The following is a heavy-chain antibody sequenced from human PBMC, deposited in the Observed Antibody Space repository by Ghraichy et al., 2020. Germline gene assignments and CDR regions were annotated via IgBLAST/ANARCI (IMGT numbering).Heavy chain of an antibody. CDR2: ISGSNT. CDR3: AKESRSSSCYGDY. J-gene: IGHJ4*02. Sequence: GGSLRLSCAASGFTFSSYAMSWVRQAPGKGLEWVSGISGSNTYYADSVKGRFTISRDNSKNTLYLQMHSLRAEDTAGDYCAKESRSSSCYGDYWGQGTLVTVSS. D-gene: IGHD6-13*01. V-gene: IGHV3-23*01. CDR1: GFTFSSYA.